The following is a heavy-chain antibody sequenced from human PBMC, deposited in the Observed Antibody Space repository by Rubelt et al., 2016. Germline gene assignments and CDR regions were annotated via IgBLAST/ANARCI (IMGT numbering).Heavy chain of an antibody. D-gene: IGHD1-26*01. CDR1: GYTFTTYG. J-gene: IGHJ4*02. Sequence: QVQLVQSGAEVMKPGASVKVSCKASGYTFTTYGINWVRQAPGQGLEWMGWISAYNGNTNHAQQLQGRVTMTTDPSTSTAYMELRSLRSDDTAVYYCAREAYSGRYPLIDYWGQGTLVTVSS. CDR3: AREAYSGRYPLIDY. V-gene: IGHV1-18*01. CDR2: ISAYNGNT.